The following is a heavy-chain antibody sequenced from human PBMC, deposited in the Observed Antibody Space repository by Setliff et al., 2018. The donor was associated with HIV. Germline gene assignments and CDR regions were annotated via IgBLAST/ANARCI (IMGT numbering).Heavy chain of an antibody. CDR3: ARDRPRGCGSLDAFDI. CDR1: GFTFSSYS. D-gene: IGHD1-26*01. CDR2: ISSSSSYI. V-gene: IGHV3-21*01. Sequence: GGSLRLSCAASGFTFSSYSMNWVRQAPGKGLEWVSSISSSSSYIYYADSVKGRFTISRDNAKNSLYLQMNSLRAEDTAVYYCARDRPRGCGSLDAFDIWGQGTMVTVSS. J-gene: IGHJ3*02.